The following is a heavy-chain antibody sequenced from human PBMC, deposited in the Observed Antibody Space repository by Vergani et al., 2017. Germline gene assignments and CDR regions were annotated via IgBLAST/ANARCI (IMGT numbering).Heavy chain of an antibody. CDR1: GGSISSSSYY. CDR3: ASYGGNNPGPLWYFDL. CDR2: IYYSGST. D-gene: IGHD4-23*01. V-gene: IGHV4-39*07. J-gene: IGHJ2*01. Sequence: QLQLQESGPGLVKPSETLSLTCTVSGGSISSSSYYWGWIRQPPGKGLEWIGSIYYSGSTYYNPSLKSRVTISVDKSKNQFSLKLSSVTAADTAVYYCASYGGNNPGPLWYFDLWGRGTLVTVSS.